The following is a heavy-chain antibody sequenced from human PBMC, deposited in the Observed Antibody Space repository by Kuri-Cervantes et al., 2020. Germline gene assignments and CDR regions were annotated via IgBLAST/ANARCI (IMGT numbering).Heavy chain of an antibody. V-gene: IGHV2-5*01. J-gene: IGHJ4*02. D-gene: IGHD3-10*01. CDR3: AHSLWFGEFHDY. Sequence: SGPTLVKPTQTLTLTCTFSGFSLSTSGVGVGWIRQPPGKALEWLALIYWNDDKRYSSSLKSRLTITKDTSKNQVVLTMTNMDPVDTATYYCAHSLWFGEFHDYWGQGTLVTVSS. CDR2: IYWNDDK. CDR1: GFSLSTSGVG.